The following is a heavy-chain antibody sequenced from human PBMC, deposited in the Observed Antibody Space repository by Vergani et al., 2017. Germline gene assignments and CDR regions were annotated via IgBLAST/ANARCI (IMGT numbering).Heavy chain of an antibody. V-gene: IGHV3-7*02. D-gene: IGHD1-26*01. CDR1: GFTFSSYW. CDR2: IKQDGSEQ. Sequence: EVQLVESGGGLVQPGGSLRLSCAASGFTFSSYWMSWVRQAPGKGLAWVANIKQDGSEQYYVDSGKGRFTISRDNAKNSLYLQMNSLRAEDTAVYSCARAMSGSYGESFDYWGQGTLVTVSS. CDR3: ARAMSGSYGESFDY. J-gene: IGHJ4*02.